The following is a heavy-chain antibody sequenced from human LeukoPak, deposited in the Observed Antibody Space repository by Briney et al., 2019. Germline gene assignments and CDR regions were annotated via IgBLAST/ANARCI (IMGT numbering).Heavy chain of an antibody. CDR1: GVSISSYY. CDR3: ARGDGNWNYFDY. Sequence: SETLSLTCTVSGVSISSYYWTWIRQPPGKGLEWIGYMYYSGSTNYNPSLKGRVTISVDTSKNRFSLKLSSVTAADTAVYYCARGDGNWNYFDYWGQGILVTVSS. J-gene: IGHJ4*02. V-gene: IGHV4-59*08. D-gene: IGHD1-1*01. CDR2: MYYSGST.